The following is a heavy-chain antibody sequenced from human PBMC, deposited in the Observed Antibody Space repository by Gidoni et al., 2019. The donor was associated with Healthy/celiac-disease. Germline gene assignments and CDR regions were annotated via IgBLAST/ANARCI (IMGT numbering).Heavy chain of an antibody. Sequence: EVQLLESGGGLVQPGGSLRLSWAASGFTCSSYAMSWVPQAPGKGLEWVSAISGSGVSTYYADSVKGRFTISRDNSKNTLYLQMNSLRDEDTAVYYCAKDPQWELLYFQHWGQGTLVTVSS. J-gene: IGHJ1*01. CDR3: AKDPQWELLYFQH. D-gene: IGHD1-26*01. CDR2: ISGSGVST. CDR1: GFTCSSYA. V-gene: IGHV3-23*01.